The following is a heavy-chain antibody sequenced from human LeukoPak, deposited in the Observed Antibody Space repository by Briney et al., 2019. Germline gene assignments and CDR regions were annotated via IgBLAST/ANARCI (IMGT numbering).Heavy chain of an antibody. V-gene: IGHV3-30*02. CDR1: GFTFSSYG. CDR2: IRYDGSNK. J-gene: IGHJ6*02. D-gene: IGHD4-17*01. Sequence: GGSLLLSCAASGFTFSSYGMHWVRQAPGKGLEWVAFIRYDGSNKYYADSVKGRFTISRDNSKNTLYLQMNSLRAEDTAVYYCARASRGDSTYYGMDVWGQGTTVTVSS. CDR3: ARASRGDSTYYGMDV.